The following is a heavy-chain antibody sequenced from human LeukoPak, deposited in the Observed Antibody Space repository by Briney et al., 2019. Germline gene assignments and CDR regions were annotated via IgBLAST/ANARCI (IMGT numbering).Heavy chain of an antibody. D-gene: IGHD3-3*02. CDR2: ISGSGGNT. V-gene: IGHV3-23*01. J-gene: IGHJ4*02. Sequence: PGGSLRLSCAASGFTFSTYTTSWVRQAPGKGLEWFSAISGSGGNTYYADSVKGRFTISRDNSKNTLYLQMDSLRADDTAVYYCAKAAFSRTSYFDYWGQGTLVTASS. CDR1: GFTFSTYT. CDR3: AKAAFSRTSYFDY.